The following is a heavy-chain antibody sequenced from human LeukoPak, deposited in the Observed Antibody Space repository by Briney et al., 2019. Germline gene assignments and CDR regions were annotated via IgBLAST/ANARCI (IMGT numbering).Heavy chain of an antibody. Sequence: SETLSLTCAVSGGPFSAYYWTWIRQPPGKGLEWVGDINHGGGTNYNPSLKSRATISEDTSKNQFSLKLSSVTAADTAVYYCARFVCSDDTCYSYFHYWGQGSLVTVSS. CDR2: INHGGGT. V-gene: IGHV4-34*01. J-gene: IGHJ4*02. D-gene: IGHD2-15*01. CDR3: ARFVCSDDTCYSYFHY. CDR1: GGPFSAYY.